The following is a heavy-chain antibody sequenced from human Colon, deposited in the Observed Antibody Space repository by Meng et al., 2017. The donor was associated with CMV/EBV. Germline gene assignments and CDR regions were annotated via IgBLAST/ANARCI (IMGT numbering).Heavy chain of an antibody. CDR3: ARGNTGGDFYFFGLDL. V-gene: IGHV3-11*01. Sequence: GESLKLSCSASGFPLSDYYIMWIRQAPGKGLEYVAYISTSGSTVYYADSVMGRLTISRDNINNVVTLHMTSLRGDDAGVYYCARGNTGGDFYFFGLDLWGQGTTVTVSS. CDR2: ISTSGSTV. CDR1: GFPLSDYY. J-gene: IGHJ6*02. D-gene: IGHD3-10*01.